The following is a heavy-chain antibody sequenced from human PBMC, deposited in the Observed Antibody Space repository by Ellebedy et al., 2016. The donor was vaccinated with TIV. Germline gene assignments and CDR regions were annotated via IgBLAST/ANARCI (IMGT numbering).Heavy chain of an antibody. D-gene: IGHD6-19*01. CDR3: ARGPPGWYALHH. CDR1: GFTFSSYA. V-gene: IGHV3-66*01. Sequence: GGSLRLSCAASGFTFSSYAMSWVRQAPGKGLEWVSVIYSGGSTYYADSVKGRFTISRDNSKNTLYLQMNSLRAEDTAVYYCARGPPGWYALHHWGQGTLVTVSS. CDR2: IYSGGST. J-gene: IGHJ1*01.